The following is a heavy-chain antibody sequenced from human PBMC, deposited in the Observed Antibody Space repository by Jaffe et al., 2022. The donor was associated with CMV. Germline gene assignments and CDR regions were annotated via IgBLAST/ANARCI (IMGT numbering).Heavy chain of an antibody. Sequence: EVQLVESGGGLVQPGGSLRLSCAASGFTFSSYWMHWVRQAPGKGLVWVSRINSDGSSTSYADSVKGRFTISRDNAKNTLYLQMNSLRAEDTAVYYCARVDSSGYYQGLGRAFDIWGQGTMVTVSS. J-gene: IGHJ3*02. D-gene: IGHD3-22*01. CDR1: GFTFSSYW. CDR3: ARVDSSGYYQGLGRAFDI. V-gene: IGHV3-74*01. CDR2: INSDGSST.